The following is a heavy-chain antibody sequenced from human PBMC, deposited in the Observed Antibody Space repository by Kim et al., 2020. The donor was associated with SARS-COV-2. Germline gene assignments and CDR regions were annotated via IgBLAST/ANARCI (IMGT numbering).Heavy chain of an antibody. J-gene: IGHJ6*02. D-gene: IGHD3-10*01. Sequence: SETLSLTCAVYGGSFSGYYWSWIRQPPGKGLEWIGEINHSGSTNYNPSLKSRVTISVDTSKNQFSLKLSSVTAADTAVYYCARGWAYGSGSYYKYYYGMDVWGQGTTVTVSS. V-gene: IGHV4-34*01. CDR2: INHSGST. CDR1: GGSFSGYY. CDR3: ARGWAYGSGSYYKYYYGMDV.